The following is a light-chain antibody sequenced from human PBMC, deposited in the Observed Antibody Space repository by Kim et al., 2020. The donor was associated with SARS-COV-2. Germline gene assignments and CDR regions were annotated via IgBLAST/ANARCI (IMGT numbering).Light chain of an antibody. J-gene: IGLJ2*01. CDR2: NTD. V-gene: IGLV7-43*01. Sequence: PGGAVTLTCASSAGAVTSAYYPNWFQQKPGQAPRSLIYNTDNKHSWTPARFSGSLLGGRAALTLSGVQPEDEADYYCLLFNGGAPVFGGGTQLTVL. CDR3: LLFNGGAPV. CDR1: AGAVTSAYY.